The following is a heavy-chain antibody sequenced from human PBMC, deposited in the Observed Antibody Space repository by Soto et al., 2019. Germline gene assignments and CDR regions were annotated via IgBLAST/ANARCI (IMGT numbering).Heavy chain of an antibody. CDR2: IYPSDSDT. CDR3: ARGGVSTRTFDY. Sequence: GESLKISCKVSGYNFAGYWIAWVRQMPGKGLELMGIIYPSDSDTRYRPSFQGQVTISADESISSAYLQWSSLRASDTAMYYCARGGVSTRTFDYWGQGTPVTVSS. D-gene: IGHD3-3*01. CDR1: GYNFAGYW. J-gene: IGHJ4*02. V-gene: IGHV5-51*01.